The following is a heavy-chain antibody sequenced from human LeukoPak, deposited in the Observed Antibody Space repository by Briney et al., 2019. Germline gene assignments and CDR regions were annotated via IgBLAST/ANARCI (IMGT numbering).Heavy chain of an antibody. J-gene: IGHJ6*02. Sequence: KPSETLSLTCAVSGGSISSRSFYWGWIRQPPGKGLEWIGSISDSGSTYYNPSLKSRVVISVDTSKDQFSLKLTSVTAADTAVYSCAGHKGFGVDFYYGMDVWGQGTTVTVSS. V-gene: IGHV4-39*01. D-gene: IGHD3-16*01. CDR3: AGHKGFGVDFYYGMDV. CDR1: GGSISSRSFY. CDR2: ISDSGST.